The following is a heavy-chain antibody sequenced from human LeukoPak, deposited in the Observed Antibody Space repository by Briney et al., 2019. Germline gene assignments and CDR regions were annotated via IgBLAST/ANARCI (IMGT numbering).Heavy chain of an antibody. CDR2: INHSGST. CDR3: AGSYYGSGSSSTLYP. V-gene: IGHV4-34*01. J-gene: IGHJ5*02. Sequence: ETLSLTCAVYGGSFSGYYWSWIRQPPGKGLEWIGEINHSGSTNYNPSLKSRVTISVDTSKNQFSLKLSSVTAADTAVYYCAGSYYGSGSSSTLYPWGQGTLVTVSS. CDR1: GGSFSGYY. D-gene: IGHD3-10*01.